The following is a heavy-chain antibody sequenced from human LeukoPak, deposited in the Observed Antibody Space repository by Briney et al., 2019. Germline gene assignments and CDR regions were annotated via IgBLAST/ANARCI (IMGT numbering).Heavy chain of an antibody. V-gene: IGHV4-39*01. CDR1: GGSIYGSVYY. D-gene: IGHD3-22*01. Sequence: SETLSLTCTVSGGSIYGSVYYWGWIRQSPGKGLEWIGTVYYTGSTYYNPSLKSRVIISVDTSKNQFSLKLTSVTAADTAVYYCARHSGSGYYSYSYTMDVWGQGATVTVSS. J-gene: IGHJ6*02. CDR2: VYYTGST. CDR3: ARHSGSGYYSYSYTMDV.